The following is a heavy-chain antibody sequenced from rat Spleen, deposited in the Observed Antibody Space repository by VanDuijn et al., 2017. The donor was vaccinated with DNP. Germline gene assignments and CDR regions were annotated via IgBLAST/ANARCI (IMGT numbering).Heavy chain of an antibody. D-gene: IGHD1-6*01. J-gene: IGHJ4*01. CDR1: GFTFSDYY. Sequence: EVQLVESGGGLVQPGRSLKLSCAASGFTFSDYYMAWVRQAPTKGLEWVAYISYDGGNTYYGDSVKGRFTISRDNAKSTLYLQMNSLKSEDTATYYCARAEMYTTDYYYGGYYAMDAWGQGTSVTVSS. CDR2: ISYDGGNT. CDR3: ARAEMYTTDYYYGGYYAMDA. V-gene: IGHV5-22*01.